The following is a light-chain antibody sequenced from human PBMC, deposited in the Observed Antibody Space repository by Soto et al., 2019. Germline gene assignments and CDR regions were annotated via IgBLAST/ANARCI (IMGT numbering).Light chain of an antibody. J-gene: IGKJ4*01. V-gene: IGKV1-5*01. CDR1: QSISSG. CDR2: EAS. CDR3: KQYNSNPLT. Sequence: DIQMTQSPSTLSASVGDSVTITCRASQSISSGLAWFQQEPGKAPKLLIYEASNLEVWVPSRFSGTESGTEFSLTISNLQPKDFATYYCKQYNSNPLTFGGGTKV.